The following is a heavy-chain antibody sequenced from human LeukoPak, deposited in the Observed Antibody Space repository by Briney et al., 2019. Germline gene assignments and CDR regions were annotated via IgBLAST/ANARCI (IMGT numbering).Heavy chain of an antibody. D-gene: IGHD3-3*01. V-gene: IGHV3-15*01. CDR1: GFTFSNAW. J-gene: IGHJ4*02. CDR2: IKSKTDGETT. Sequence: GGSLRLSCAASGFTFSNAWVSWVRQAPGKGLEWVARIKSKTDGETTDYAAPVKDRFTISRDESKNTLYLQMNSQNTERPCVTYCTTAVSGVVSSSRLDYWGRGTLVTVSS. CDR3: TTAVSGVVSSSRLDY.